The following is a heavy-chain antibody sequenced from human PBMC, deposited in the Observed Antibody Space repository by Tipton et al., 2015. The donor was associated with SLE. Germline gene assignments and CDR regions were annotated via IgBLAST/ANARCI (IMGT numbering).Heavy chain of an antibody. V-gene: IGHV1-46*01. Sequence: QLVQSGAEVKKPGASVKVSCKASGYSFSNHYMHWIRQAPGQGLEWMGIINPSGGSTSFAQKFHGRVTMTSDTSTSTVYMELSSLTSEDTAVYFCARDPSTIIRRPHFYFEYWGQGTLVTVSS. D-gene: IGHD3-22*01. CDR2: INPSGGST. CDR3: ARDPSTIIRRPHFYFEY. CDR1: GYSFSNHY. J-gene: IGHJ4*02.